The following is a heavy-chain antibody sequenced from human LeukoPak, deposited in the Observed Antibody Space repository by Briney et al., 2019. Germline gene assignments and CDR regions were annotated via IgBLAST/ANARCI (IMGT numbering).Heavy chain of an antibody. CDR3: APGITLAGTGVY. J-gene: IGHJ4*02. CDR2: ITGTSTTI. D-gene: IGHD6-19*01. Sequence: SGGSLRLSRTASGFTFSNYGMTWVRQAPGKGLECLTHITGTSTTIYYADSVKGRFTVSRDNAKNSLYLQLNSLRAEDTAVYYCAPGITLAGTGVYWGQGTLVTVSS. CDR1: GFTFSNYG. V-gene: IGHV3-48*01.